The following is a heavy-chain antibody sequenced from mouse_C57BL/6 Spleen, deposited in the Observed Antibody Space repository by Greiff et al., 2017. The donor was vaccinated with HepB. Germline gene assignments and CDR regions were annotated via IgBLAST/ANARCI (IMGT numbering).Heavy chain of an antibody. CDR2: IYPGDGDT. CDR3: ARSETAPFAY. D-gene: IGHD3-2*01. CDR1: GYAFSSSW. V-gene: IGHV1-82*01. Sequence: VQLQQSGPELVKPGASVKISCKASGYAFSSSWMNWVKQRPGKGLEWIGRIYPGDGDTNYNGKFKGKATLTADKSSSTAYMQLSSLTSEDSAFSFGARSETAPFAYWGQGTLVTVSA. J-gene: IGHJ3*01.